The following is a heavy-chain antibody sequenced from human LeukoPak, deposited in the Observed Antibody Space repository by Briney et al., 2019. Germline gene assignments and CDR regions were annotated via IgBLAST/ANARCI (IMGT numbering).Heavy chain of an antibody. Sequence: GGSLRLSCAASGFTFSSYSMNGLRQATGKGLECVSSISSSSSYIYYADSVKGRFTISRDNAKNSLYLQMNSLRAEDTAVYYCAREPYYDFWSGYYDIDYWGQGTLVTVSS. V-gene: IGHV3-21*01. CDR1: GFTFSSYS. J-gene: IGHJ4*02. D-gene: IGHD3-3*01. CDR3: AREPYYDFWSGYYDIDY. CDR2: ISSSSSYI.